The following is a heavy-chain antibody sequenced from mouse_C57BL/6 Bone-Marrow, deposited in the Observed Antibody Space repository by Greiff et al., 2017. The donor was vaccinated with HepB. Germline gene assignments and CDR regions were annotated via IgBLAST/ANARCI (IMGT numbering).Heavy chain of an antibody. D-gene: IGHD1-1*01. CDR2: IHPNSGST. V-gene: IGHV1-64*01. J-gene: IGHJ2*01. CDR1: GYTFTSYW. Sequence: VQLQQPGAELVKPGASVKLSCKASGYTFTSYWMHLVKQRPGQGLEWIGMIHPNSGSTNYNEKFKSKATLTVDKSSSTAYMQLSSLTSEDSAVYYCARSRAYCYGSSYLYWGRGTTLTVSS. CDR3: ARSRAYCYGSSYLY.